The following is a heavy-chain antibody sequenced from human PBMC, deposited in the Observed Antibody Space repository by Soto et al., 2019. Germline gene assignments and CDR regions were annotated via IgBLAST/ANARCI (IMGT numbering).Heavy chain of an antibody. CDR1: GFSLSNARMG. CDR2: IFSNHEK. Sequence: QVTLKESGPVLVKPTETLTLTCTVSGFSLSNARMGVSWIRQPPGKALEWLAHIFSNHEKSYSTSLKSRLTISKDTSKSQVVLTMTNMDPVDTATYYCARITDGIAAADDAFDIWGQGTMVTVSS. J-gene: IGHJ3*02. CDR3: ARITDGIAAADDAFDI. D-gene: IGHD6-13*01. V-gene: IGHV2-26*01.